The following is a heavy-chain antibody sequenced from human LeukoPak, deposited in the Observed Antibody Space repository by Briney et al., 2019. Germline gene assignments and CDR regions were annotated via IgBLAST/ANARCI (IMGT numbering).Heavy chain of an antibody. V-gene: IGHV3-30*02. CDR2: IRYDGSNK. CDR3: AKDGNYYDSSGYGDY. CDR1: GFTFSSYG. J-gene: IGHJ4*02. Sequence: GGSLRLSCAASGFTFSSYGMHWDRQAPGKGLEWVAFIRYDGSNKYYADSVKGRFTISRDNSKNTLYLQMNSLRAEDTAVYYCAKDGNYYDSSGYGDYWGQGTLVTVSS. D-gene: IGHD3-22*01.